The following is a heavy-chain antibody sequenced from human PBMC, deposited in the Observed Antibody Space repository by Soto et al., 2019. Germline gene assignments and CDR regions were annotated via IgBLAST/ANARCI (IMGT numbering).Heavy chain of an antibody. D-gene: IGHD2-2*01. V-gene: IGHV3-21*01. Sequence: GGSLRLSCAASGFTFSSYSMNWVRQAPGKGLEWVSSISSSSSYIYYADSVKGRFTISRDNAKNSLYLQMNSLRAEDTAVYYCASATYCRSTSCYYFDYWGQGTLVTVSS. CDR3: ASATYCRSTSCYYFDY. CDR1: GFTFSSYS. CDR2: ISSSSSYI. J-gene: IGHJ4*02.